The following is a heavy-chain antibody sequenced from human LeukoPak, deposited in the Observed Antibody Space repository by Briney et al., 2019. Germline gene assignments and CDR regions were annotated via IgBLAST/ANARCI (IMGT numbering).Heavy chain of an antibody. CDR3: ARDYSSGWYGPYYYGMDV. CDR2: INHSGST. V-gene: IGHV4-34*01. CDR1: GGSFSGYY. D-gene: IGHD6-19*01. J-gene: IGHJ6*02. Sequence: SETLSLTCAVYGGSFSGYYWSWLRQPPGKGLEWIGEINHSGSTYNNPSLKSRVTISVDTSKNQFSLKLSSVTAADTAVYYCARDYSSGWYGPYYYGMDVWGQGTTVTVSS.